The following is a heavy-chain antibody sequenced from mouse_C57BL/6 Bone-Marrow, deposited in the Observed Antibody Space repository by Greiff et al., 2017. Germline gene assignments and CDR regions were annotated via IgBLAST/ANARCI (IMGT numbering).Heavy chain of an antibody. J-gene: IGHJ1*03. V-gene: IGHV1-4*01. Sequence: QVQLQQSGAELARPGASVKMSCKASGYTFTSYTMHWVNQRPGQGLEWIGYINPSSGYTKYTQKFKDQATLTADKSSSTADMQLISLTSEDSAVYYGARADYGSRDDWYFDVWGTGTTVTVSS. CDR2: INPSSGYT. CDR3: ARADYGSRDDWYFDV. D-gene: IGHD1-1*01. CDR1: GYTFTSYT.